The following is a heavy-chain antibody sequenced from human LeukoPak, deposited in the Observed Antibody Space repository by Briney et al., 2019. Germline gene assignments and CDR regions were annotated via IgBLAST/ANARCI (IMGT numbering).Heavy chain of an antibody. CDR3: ARDDTDEYYFDY. Sequence: PSETLSLTCTVSGGSISSGGYYWSWIRQHPGKGLEWIGYIYYSGSTYYNLSLKSRVTISVDTSKNQFSLKLSSVTAADTAVYYCARDDTDEYYFDYWGQGTLVTVSS. V-gene: IGHV4-31*03. CDR1: GGSISSGGYY. J-gene: IGHJ4*02. CDR2: IYYSGST. D-gene: IGHD2-2*02.